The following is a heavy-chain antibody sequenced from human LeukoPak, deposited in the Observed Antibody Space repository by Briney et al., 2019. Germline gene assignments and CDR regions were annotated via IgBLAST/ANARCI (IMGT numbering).Heavy chain of an antibody. CDR1: RFTFSTYW. Sequence: GGSLRLSCAASRFTFSTYWMHWVRQAPGKGLVWVSRINSDGSSTGYADSVKGRLTISRDNAKNTLYLQMNSLRAEDTAVYFCAKDVVGQQWPENYWGQGTLVTVSS. J-gene: IGHJ4*02. CDR2: INSDGSST. CDR3: AKDVVGQQWPENY. V-gene: IGHV3-74*01. D-gene: IGHD6-19*01.